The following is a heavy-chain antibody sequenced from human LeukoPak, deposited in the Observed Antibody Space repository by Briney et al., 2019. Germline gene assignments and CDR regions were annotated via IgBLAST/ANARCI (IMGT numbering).Heavy chain of an antibody. Sequence: GGSLRLSCAASGFTFRNYEMHRVRQAPGKGLEWVSYISRGGNSIYYADSVKGRFTISRDDAKNSLFLQMNSLRGDDTAVYYCARDSFSDYYYYLDVWGKGTTVTVSS. D-gene: IGHD3-3*02. J-gene: IGHJ6*03. V-gene: IGHV3-48*03. CDR1: GFTFRNYE. CDR3: ARDSFSDYYYYLDV. CDR2: ISRGGNSI.